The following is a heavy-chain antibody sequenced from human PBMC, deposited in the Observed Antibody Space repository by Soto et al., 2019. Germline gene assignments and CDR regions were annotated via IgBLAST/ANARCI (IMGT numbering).Heavy chain of an antibody. CDR3: APPKKYTTGCYLFAY. Sequence: QVQVQESGPGLVKPSETLSLTCTVSGGYISSSNLYWGWIRQPPGKGLEWIGSLTYSGTTHYNPSLESRVTVAVEPSKSLFSLKLSSKTAAETSVYYCAPPKKYTTGCYLFAYGGQGTLFTVSS. D-gene: IGHD3-9*01. CDR2: LTYSGTT. V-gene: IGHV4-39*01. CDR1: GGYISSSNLY. J-gene: IGHJ4*02.